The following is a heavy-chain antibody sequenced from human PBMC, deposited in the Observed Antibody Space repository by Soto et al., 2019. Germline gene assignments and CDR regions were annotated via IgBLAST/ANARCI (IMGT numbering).Heavy chain of an antibody. J-gene: IGHJ4*02. CDR2: IYYSGST. CDR1: GGSISSYY. Sequence: QVQLQESGPGLVKPSETLSLTCTVSGGSISSYYWSWIRQPPGKGLEWLGYIYYSGSTNYNPSLKSRVTISVDTSKNQFSLKLSSVTAADTAVYYCASSPAYYYDSSGYSFDYWGQGTLVTVSS. D-gene: IGHD3-22*01. CDR3: ASSPAYYYDSSGYSFDY. V-gene: IGHV4-59*01.